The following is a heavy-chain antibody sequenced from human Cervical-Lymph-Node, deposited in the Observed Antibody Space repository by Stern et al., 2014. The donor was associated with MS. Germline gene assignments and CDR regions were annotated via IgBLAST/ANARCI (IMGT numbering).Heavy chain of an antibody. CDR2: IIPIVGTP. CDR1: GGTVSSHP. J-gene: IGHJ5*02. V-gene: IGHV1-69*06. CDR3: AREVTMVGFDP. D-gene: IGHD4/OR15-4a*01. Sequence: VQLVESGAEVKKPGSSVKVSCVASGGTVSSHPIRWLLPAPGPGLEWLGGIIPIVGTPNYAQKFQGKVTITADKSTSTAYLELNSLRSDDTAVYYCAREVTMVGFDPWGQGTLVTVSS.